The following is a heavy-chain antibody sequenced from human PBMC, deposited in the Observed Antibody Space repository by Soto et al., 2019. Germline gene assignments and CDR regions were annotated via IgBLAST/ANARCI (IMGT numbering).Heavy chain of an antibody. V-gene: IGHV3-33*01. CDR1: GFTFSTYG. Sequence: QVQLVESGGGVVQPGRSLRLSCAASGFTFSTYGMHWVRQAPGKGLEWVAVIWNDGSDKHYADSVKGRFIISRDNSKNSLYLEMNRLRAEDTAVYYCPRDLRPVAYRPPAYRGQGTLVTVSS. CDR2: IWNDGSDK. J-gene: IGHJ4*02. CDR3: PRDLRPVAYRPPAY. D-gene: IGHD2-15*01.